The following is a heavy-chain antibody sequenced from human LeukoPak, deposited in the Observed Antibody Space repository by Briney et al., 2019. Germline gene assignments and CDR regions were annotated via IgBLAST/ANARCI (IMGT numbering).Heavy chain of an antibody. Sequence: GGSLRLSCAASGFTFRSYATSWVRQAPGKGLEWVSAISGSGGSTYYADSVKGRFTISRDNSKNTLYLQMNSLRAEDTAVYYCAKDPYAILTGYRYYFDYWGQGTLVTVSS. D-gene: IGHD3-9*01. CDR3: AKDPYAILTGYRYYFDY. V-gene: IGHV3-23*01. J-gene: IGHJ4*02. CDR1: GFTFRSYA. CDR2: ISGSGGST.